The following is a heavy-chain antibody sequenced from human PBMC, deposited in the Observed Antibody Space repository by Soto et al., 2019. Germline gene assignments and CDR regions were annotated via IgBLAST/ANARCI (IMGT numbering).Heavy chain of an antibody. Sequence: VQLVESGGGLVKPGGSLRLSCAASGFTFSDYYMSWIRQAPGKGLEWVSAISGSGGSTYYADSVKGRFTISRDNSKNTLYLQMNSLRAEDTAVYYCAKGSAVAGTGFDYWGQGTLVTVSS. J-gene: IGHJ4*02. CDR2: ISGSGGST. CDR1: GFTFSDYY. CDR3: AKGSAVAGTGFDY. V-gene: IGHV3-23*04. D-gene: IGHD6-19*01.